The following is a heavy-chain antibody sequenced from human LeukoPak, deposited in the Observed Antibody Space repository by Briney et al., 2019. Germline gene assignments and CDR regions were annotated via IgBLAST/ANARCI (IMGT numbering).Heavy chain of an antibody. Sequence: ASVKVSCKASGYTFTSYDINWVRQATGQGLEWMGWRSIYNGNTDYKLQGRVTMTTDTSTSTAYMELRSLRADDTAVYYCARGGPFPSSSSSREYCLDYSGQGTLVTVSS. D-gene: IGHD6-6*01. CDR2: RSIYNGNT. CDR3: ARGGPFPSSSSSREYCLDY. CDR1: GYTFTSYD. J-gene: IGHJ4*02. V-gene: IGHV1-18*01.